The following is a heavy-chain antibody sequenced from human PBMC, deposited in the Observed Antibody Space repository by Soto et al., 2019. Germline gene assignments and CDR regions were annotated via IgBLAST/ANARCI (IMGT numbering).Heavy chain of an antibody. CDR3: AKDSSAAFDY. D-gene: IGHD6-25*01. CDR2: ISHDGSNQ. CDR1: GFTLRTSG. Sequence: PGGSLRLSCVASGFTLRTSGMHWVRQAPSKGLEWVAVISHDGSNQFYAESVKGRFTISRDNSKNMLYLQMSSLRADDSAVYFCAKDSSAAFDYWGQGTVVTVSS. J-gene: IGHJ4*02. V-gene: IGHV3-30*18.